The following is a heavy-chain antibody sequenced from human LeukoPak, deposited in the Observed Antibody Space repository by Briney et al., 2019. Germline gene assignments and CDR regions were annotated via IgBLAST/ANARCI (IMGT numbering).Heavy chain of an antibody. Sequence: SETLSLTCTVSGGSISSYYWSWIRQPPGKGLEWIGYIYYSGSTNYNPSLKSRVTISVDTSKNQFSLKLSSVTAADTAVYYCARVAPIAVAGDYYYYGMDVWGKGPRSPSPQ. CDR2: IYYSGST. V-gene: IGHV4-59*01. J-gene: IGHJ6*01. CDR3: ARVAPIAVAGDYYYYGMDV. CDR1: GGSISSYY. D-gene: IGHD6-19*01.